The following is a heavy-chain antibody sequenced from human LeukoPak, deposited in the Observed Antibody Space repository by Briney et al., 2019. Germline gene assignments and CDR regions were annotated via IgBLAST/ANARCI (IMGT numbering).Heavy chain of an antibody. Sequence: PSETLSLTCTVSGGSISSYYWSWIRQPPGKGLEWIGYIYYSGSTNYNPSLKSRVTISVDTSKNQFSLKLSSVTAADTAVYYCARGSLGSGSYYNAPDYWGQGTLVTVSS. D-gene: IGHD3-10*01. CDR2: IYYSGST. CDR1: GGSISSYY. V-gene: IGHV4-59*12. CDR3: ARGSLGSGSYYNAPDY. J-gene: IGHJ4*02.